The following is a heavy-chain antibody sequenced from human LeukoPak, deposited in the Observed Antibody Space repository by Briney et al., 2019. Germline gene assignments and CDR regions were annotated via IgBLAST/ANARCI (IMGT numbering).Heavy chain of an antibody. CDR3: ARGSGVAVGMDV. V-gene: IGHV4-4*07. D-gene: IGHD6-19*01. J-gene: IGHJ6*02. CDR2: FFTGGNT. Sequence: SETLSLTCNVSGGSIASSYWSWNRQPAGKGLEWFGRFFTGGNTYYNPSLESRVTISVDTSKNQFSLRLSSVTAADTAVYYCARGSGVAVGMDVWGQGTTVIVS. CDR1: GGSIASSY.